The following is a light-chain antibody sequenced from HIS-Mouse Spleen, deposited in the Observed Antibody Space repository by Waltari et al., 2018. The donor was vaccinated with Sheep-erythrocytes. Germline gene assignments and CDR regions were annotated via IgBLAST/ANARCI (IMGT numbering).Light chain of an antibody. Sequence: DIETTQSPLSLPVTPGEPASIYCRSSQSLLHSNGYNYLDWYLQKPGQSPQLLIYLGSNRASGVPDRFSGSGSGTDFTLKISRVEAEDVGVYYCMQALQTPWTFGQGTKVEIK. CDR3: MQALQTPWT. CDR1: QSLLHSNGYNY. V-gene: IGKV2-28*01. CDR2: LGS. J-gene: IGKJ1*01.